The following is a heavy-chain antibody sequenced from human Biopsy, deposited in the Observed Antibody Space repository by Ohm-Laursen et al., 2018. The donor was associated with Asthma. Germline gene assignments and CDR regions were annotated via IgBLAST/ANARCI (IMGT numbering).Heavy chain of an antibody. Sequence: SVNLSCQTFGDTLRTSDFRWVRQAPAHGLERMGGVIPPLDSGDYAQKFQGRVTITADQSTSTCYMDLRSLTSEDTAVYFCARSYRGYDRSQYYYNGMDVWGQGTTVTVS. V-gene: IGHV1-69*01. D-gene: IGHD5-12*01. J-gene: IGHJ6*02. CDR1: GDTLRTSD. CDR3: ARSYRGYDRSQYYYNGMDV. CDR2: VIPPLDSG.